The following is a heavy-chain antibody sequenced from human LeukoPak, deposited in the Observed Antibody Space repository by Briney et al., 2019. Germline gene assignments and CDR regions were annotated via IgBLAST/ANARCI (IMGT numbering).Heavy chain of an antibody. CDR2: ISGSGGST. J-gene: IGHJ4*02. D-gene: IGHD6-13*01. CDR3: AKGLYSSSWYVPWGYFDY. Sequence: GGSLRLSCAASGFTFSSYAMSWVRQAPGKGLEWVSAISGSGGSTYYADSVKGRFTISRDNSKNTLYLQMNSLRAEDTAVYYCAKGLYSSSWYVPWGYFDYWGQGTLVTVSS. CDR1: GFTFSSYA. V-gene: IGHV3-23*01.